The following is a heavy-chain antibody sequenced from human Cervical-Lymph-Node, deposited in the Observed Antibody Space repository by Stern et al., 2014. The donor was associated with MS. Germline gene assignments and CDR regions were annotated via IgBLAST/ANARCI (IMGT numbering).Heavy chain of an antibody. CDR2: IIPMFGIA. CDR3: ARDLPSAGYGMDV. Sequence: VQLVESGAEVKKPGSSVKVSCKASGDIFSTYSITWVRQAPGQGLEWMGRIIPMFGIANYAQKFQGRLTITADTSKSTAYMELSSLRSEDTAVFYCARDLPSAGYGMDVWGQGTTVTVSS. J-gene: IGHJ6*02. V-gene: IGHV1-69*09. CDR1: GDIFSTYS. D-gene: IGHD3-10*01.